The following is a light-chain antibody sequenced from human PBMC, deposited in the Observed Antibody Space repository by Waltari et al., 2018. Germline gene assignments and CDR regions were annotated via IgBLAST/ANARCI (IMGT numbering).Light chain of an antibody. CDR3: QSYDSTTVV. V-gene: IGLV6-57*02. Sequence: FMLTQPHSVSESPGKTVTISCPGSNGYIATNYVQWYQQRPGSAPTTVIYADDQRPSGVPDRFSGSIDSSSNSASLTISGLKTEDEADYYCQSYDSTTVVFGGGTKLTVL. CDR2: ADD. CDR1: NGYIATNY. J-gene: IGLJ2*01.